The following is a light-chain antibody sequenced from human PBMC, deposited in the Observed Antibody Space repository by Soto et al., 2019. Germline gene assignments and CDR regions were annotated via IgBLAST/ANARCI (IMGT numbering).Light chain of an antibody. V-gene: IGKV3-20*01. Sequence: EIVLTQSPGTLSLSPGERASLSCRASQSVGGDYLAWFQQKPGQAPRLLISDVSSRAAATPDRFSGSGSGTDFSLTISRLEPEDFAVYYCQQSSSSPLTFGGGTRVEIK. J-gene: IGKJ4*01. CDR3: QQSSSSPLT. CDR1: QSVGGDY. CDR2: DVS.